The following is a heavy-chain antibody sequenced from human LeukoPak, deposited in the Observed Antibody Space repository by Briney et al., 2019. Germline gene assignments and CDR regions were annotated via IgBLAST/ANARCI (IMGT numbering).Heavy chain of an antibody. V-gene: IGHV3-23*01. Sequence: GGSLRLSCAASGFTFSSYAMSWVRQAPGKGLEWVSAVSGSGGSTYYADSVKGRFTISRDNAKNSLYLQMNSLRAEDTAVYYCARVLDYSNYPIDYWGQGTLVTVSS. CDR3: ARVLDYSNYPIDY. D-gene: IGHD4-11*01. J-gene: IGHJ4*02. CDR2: VSGSGGST. CDR1: GFTFSSYA.